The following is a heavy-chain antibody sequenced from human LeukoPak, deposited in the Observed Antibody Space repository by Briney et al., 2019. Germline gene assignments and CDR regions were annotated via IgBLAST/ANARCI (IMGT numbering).Heavy chain of an antibody. Sequence: GGSLRLSCAASGFTFSDYYMSWIRQAPGKGLEWVSAISGSGGSTYYADSVKGRFTISRDNSKNTLYLQMNSLRAEDTAVYYCAKDLTPYYYDSSGYYRAEYFQHWGQGTLVTVSS. CDR3: AKDLTPYYYDSSGYYRAEYFQH. D-gene: IGHD3-22*01. CDR2: ISGSGGST. CDR1: GFTFSDYY. V-gene: IGHV3-23*01. J-gene: IGHJ1*01.